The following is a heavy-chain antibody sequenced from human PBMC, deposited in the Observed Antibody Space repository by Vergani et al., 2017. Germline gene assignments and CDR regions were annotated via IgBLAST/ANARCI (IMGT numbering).Heavy chain of an antibody. V-gene: IGHV3-23*03. CDR1: GFTFSSYA. D-gene: IGHD2-2*02. CDR3: AKNMPSQLLYTLFDY. Sequence: EVQLLESGGGLVQPGGSLRLSCAASGFTFSSYAMSWVRQAPGKGLEWVSVIYSGGSSTYYADSVKGRFTISRDNSKNTLYLQMNSLRAEDTAVYYCAKNMPSQLLYTLFDYWGQGTLVTVSS. CDR2: IYSGGSST. J-gene: IGHJ4*02.